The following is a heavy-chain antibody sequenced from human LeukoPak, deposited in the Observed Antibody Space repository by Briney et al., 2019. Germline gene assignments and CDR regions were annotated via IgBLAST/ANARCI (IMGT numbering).Heavy chain of an antibody. V-gene: IGHV1-2*02. CDR3: ARAYYDFWSGYFPVGY. CDR1: GYTFTGYY. J-gene: IGHJ4*02. Sequence: GASVKVSCKASGYTFTGYYMHWVRQAPGQGLEWMGWINPNSGGTNYAQKFQGRVTMTRDTSISTAYMELSRLRSDDTAVYYCARAYYDFWSGYFPVGYWGQGTLVTVSS. CDR2: INPNSGGT. D-gene: IGHD3-3*01.